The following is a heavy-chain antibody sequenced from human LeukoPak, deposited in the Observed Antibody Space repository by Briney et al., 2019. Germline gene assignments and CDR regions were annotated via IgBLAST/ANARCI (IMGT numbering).Heavy chain of an antibody. CDR2: ITKSSSAI. D-gene: IGHD3-10*01. J-gene: IGHJ3*02. Sequence: GGSLRLSCAASGFTFSDYYMSWIRQAPGKGLEWVSYITKSSSAIYYADSVKGRFTISRDNAKNSLYLQMNSLRAEDTAVYYCARDLINFGDPGAFDIWGQGTMVTVSS. CDR1: GFTFSDYY. V-gene: IGHV3-11*04. CDR3: ARDLINFGDPGAFDI.